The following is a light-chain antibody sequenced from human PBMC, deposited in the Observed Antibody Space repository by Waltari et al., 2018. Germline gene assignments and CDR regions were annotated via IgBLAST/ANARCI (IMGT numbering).Light chain of an antibody. V-gene: IGKV3-15*01. CDR3: QQYNNWPPWT. CDR1: QTISSN. J-gene: IGKJ1*01. Sequence: ETVMTQSQATLFVSPGERDTLSCRTSQTISSNLAWYQQKPGQAPRLLIYGASIRATGIPARFSGSGFGTEFTLTISSLQSEDFAVYYCQQYNNWPPWTFGQGTKVEIK. CDR2: GAS.